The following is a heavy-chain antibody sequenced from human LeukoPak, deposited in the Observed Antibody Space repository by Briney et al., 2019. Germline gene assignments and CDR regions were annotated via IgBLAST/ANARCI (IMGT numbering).Heavy chain of an antibody. V-gene: IGHV3-23*01. J-gene: IGHJ4*02. CDR2: TSGSGGST. D-gene: IGHD3-10*02. CDR1: GFTFSNYA. Sequence: PGGSLRLSCAASGFTFSNYAMSWVRQAPGKGLEWVSTTSGSGGSTYYADSVKGRFTISRDNSNSTLYLQSDSLKAEDTAVYYCAKPLGVTMLGFDYWGQGTLVTVSS. CDR3: AKPLGVTMLGFDY.